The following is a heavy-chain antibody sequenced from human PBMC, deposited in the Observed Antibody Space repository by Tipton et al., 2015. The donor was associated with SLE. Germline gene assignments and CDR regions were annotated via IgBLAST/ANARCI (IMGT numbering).Heavy chain of an antibody. CDR2: IYYSGST. D-gene: IGHD6-19*01. CDR3: ARALAVARYFDY. J-gene: IGHJ4*02. Sequence: GLVKPSETLSLTCAVSGGSISSHYWSWIRQPPGKGLEWIGYIYYSGSTNYNPSLKSRVTISVDTSKNQFSLKLSSVTAADTAVYYCARALAVARYFDYWGQGTLVTVSS. V-gene: IGHV4-59*11. CDR1: GGSISSHY.